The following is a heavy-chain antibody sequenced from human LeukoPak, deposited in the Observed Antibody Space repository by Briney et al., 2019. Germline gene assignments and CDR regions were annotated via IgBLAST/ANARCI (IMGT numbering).Heavy chain of an antibody. Sequence: ALVKVSCKASGYTFTGYYMHWVRQAPGQGLEWLGWINPNSGGTNYAQKFQGRVTMTRDTSISTAYMELSRLRSDDTAVYYCARGAHRIAVAGTCDYWGQGTPVTVSS. V-gene: IGHV1-2*02. D-gene: IGHD6-19*01. CDR2: INPNSGGT. CDR1: GYTFTGYY. J-gene: IGHJ4*02. CDR3: ARGAHRIAVAGTCDY.